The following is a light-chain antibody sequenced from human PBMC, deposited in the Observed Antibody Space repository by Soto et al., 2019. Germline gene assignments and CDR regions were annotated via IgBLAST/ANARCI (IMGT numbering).Light chain of an antibody. Sequence: EIVMTQSPATLYVSPGERATLSCRASQSVSSNLAWYQQKPGQAPRLLIYGASTRATGIPARFSGSGSGTEFTLTISRLQSEDFAVYYWQQYNNWPPTWTFGQGTNVEL. J-gene: IGKJ1*01. CDR2: GAS. CDR1: QSVSSN. CDR3: QQYNNWPPTWT. V-gene: IGKV3-15*01.